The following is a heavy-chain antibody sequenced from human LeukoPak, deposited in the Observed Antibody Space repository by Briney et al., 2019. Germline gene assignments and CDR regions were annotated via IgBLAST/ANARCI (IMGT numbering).Heavy chain of an antibody. V-gene: IGHV3-30*02. CDR1: GFTFSSFG. D-gene: IGHD1-14*01. J-gene: IGHJ5*02. Sequence: PGGSLRLSCAASGFTFSSFGMHWVRQAPGKGLEWVAFIRYDGNNEYYAGSVKGRFTISRDNSKNTLFLQMNSLRAEDTAVYYCARVRGGRSGHWFDPWGQGTLVTVSS. CDR2: IRYDGNNE. CDR3: ARVRGGRSGHWFDP.